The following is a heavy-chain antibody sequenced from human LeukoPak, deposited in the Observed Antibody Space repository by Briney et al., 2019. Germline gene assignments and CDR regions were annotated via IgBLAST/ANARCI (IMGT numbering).Heavy chain of an antibody. CDR3: ARDGRGCSSTSCYVDY. Sequence: GGSLRLSCAASGFTFSSYSMNWVRQAPGKGLEWVSSISSSSSFIYYADSVKGRFTISRDSAKNSLYLQMNSLRAEDTAVYYCARDGRGCSSTSCYVDYWGQGTLVTVSS. CDR2: ISSSSSFI. CDR1: GFTFSSYS. J-gene: IGHJ4*02. D-gene: IGHD2-2*01. V-gene: IGHV3-21*01.